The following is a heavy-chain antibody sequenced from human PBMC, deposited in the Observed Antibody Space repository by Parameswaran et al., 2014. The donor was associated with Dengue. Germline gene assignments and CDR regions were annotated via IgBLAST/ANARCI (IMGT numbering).Heavy chain of an antibody. V-gene: IGHV3-48*02. CDR2: ISSSSSTI. CDR3: ARGESFYDSSGNAFDI. D-gene: IGHD3-22*01. Sequence: KWIRQPQEGLEWVSYISSSSSTIYYADSVKGRFTISRDNAKNSLYLQMNSLRDEDTAVYYCARGESFYDSSGNAFDIWGQGTMVTVSS. J-gene: IGHJ3*02.